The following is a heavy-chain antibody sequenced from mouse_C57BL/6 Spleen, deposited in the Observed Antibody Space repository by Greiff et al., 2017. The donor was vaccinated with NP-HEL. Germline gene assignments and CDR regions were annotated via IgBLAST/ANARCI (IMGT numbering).Heavy chain of an antibody. Sequence: VQLQQSGAELVKPGASVKLSCTASGFNIKDYYMHWVKQRAERGLEWIGRIDPEDGETKYAPKFQGKATITADTSSNTAYLQLSSLTSEDTAVYYCAKGYDYAPAWFAYWGQGTLVTVSA. CDR1: GFNIKDYY. CDR3: AKGYDYAPAWFAY. CDR2: IDPEDGET. D-gene: IGHD2-4*01. V-gene: IGHV14-2*01. J-gene: IGHJ3*01.